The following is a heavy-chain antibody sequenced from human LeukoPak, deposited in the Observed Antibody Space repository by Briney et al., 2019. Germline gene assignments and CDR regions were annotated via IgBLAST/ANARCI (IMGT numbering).Heavy chain of an antibody. V-gene: IGHV3-7*01. CDR3: ARGAYGSGSDFDY. J-gene: IGHJ4*02. D-gene: IGHD3-10*01. CDR1: GFTFSSYW. CDR2: IKQDGSEK. Sequence: GGSLRLSCAASGFTFSSYWMSWVRQAPGKGLEWVANIKQDGSEKYYVDSVKDRFTISRDNAKNSLYLQMNSLRAEDTAVYYCARGAYGSGSDFDYWGQGTLVTVSS.